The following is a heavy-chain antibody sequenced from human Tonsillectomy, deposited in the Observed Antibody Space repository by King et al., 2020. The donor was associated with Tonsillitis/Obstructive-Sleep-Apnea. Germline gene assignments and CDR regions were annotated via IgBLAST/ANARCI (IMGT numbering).Heavy chain of an antibody. CDR1: GGSFSGYY. CDR2: INHSGST. CDR3: ARVLRFLEWFPYMDV. Sequence: VQLPQWGAGLLKPSETLSLTCAVYGGSFSGYYWSWIRQPPGKGLEWIGEINHSGSTNYNPSLKSRVTISVDTSKNQFSLKLSSVTAADTAVYYCARVLRFLEWFPYMDVWGKGTTVTVSS. V-gene: IGHV4-34*01. D-gene: IGHD3-3*01. J-gene: IGHJ6*03.